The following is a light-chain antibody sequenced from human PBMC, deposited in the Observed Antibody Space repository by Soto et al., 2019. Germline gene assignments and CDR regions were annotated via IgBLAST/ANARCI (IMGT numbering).Light chain of an antibody. Sequence: EIVLTQSPASLSLSPGERATLSCRASQSVSSHLAWFQQRPGQAPRLLIYGASNRATGIPARFGGSGSGTNFTLTISSLQSEDFAVYYCQQYNSWPLTFGGGTKVDIK. CDR1: QSVSSH. CDR2: GAS. V-gene: IGKV3D-15*01. J-gene: IGKJ4*01. CDR3: QQYNSWPLT.